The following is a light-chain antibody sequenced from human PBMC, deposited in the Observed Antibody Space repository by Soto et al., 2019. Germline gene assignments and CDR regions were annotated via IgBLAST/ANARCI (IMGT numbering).Light chain of an antibody. Sequence: QSVLTQPPSVSGTPGQSVTVSCSGSSSNIGSNSVKWYQQFPGAAPKLLIYGNNNRPSGVPDRFSGSKSGTSASLAITGLQAEDEADYYCQSYDSSLSGSGVFGGGTKLTVL. V-gene: IGLV1-40*01. CDR2: GNN. CDR1: SSNIGSNS. CDR3: QSYDSSLSGSGV. J-gene: IGLJ2*01.